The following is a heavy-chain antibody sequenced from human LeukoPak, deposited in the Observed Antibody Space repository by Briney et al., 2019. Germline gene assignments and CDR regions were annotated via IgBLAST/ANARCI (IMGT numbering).Heavy chain of an antibody. D-gene: IGHD3-10*01. CDR3: ARDATGSSFYDY. V-gene: IGHV3-7*01. J-gene: IGHJ4*02. CDR1: GFTFNDYW. Sequence: GGSLRLSCASSGFTFNDYWMTWVRQAPGKGLECVANIKQDGSEKYYVDSVLGRFTVSRDNAKNSLILQMNSLRAEDTAVYYCARDATGSSFYDYWGQGTLVTVSS. CDR2: IKQDGSEK.